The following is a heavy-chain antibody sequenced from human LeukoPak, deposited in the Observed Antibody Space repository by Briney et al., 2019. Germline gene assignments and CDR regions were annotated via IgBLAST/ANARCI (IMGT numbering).Heavy chain of an antibody. CDR1: GFTFSSYS. D-gene: IGHD1-1*01. V-gene: IGHV3-21*01. CDR2: ISSSSSYK. CDR3: ARSAAGTYY. J-gene: IGHJ4*02. Sequence: GGSLRLSCVASGFTFSSYSMNWVRPAPGKGLEWVSSISSSSSYKYYTDSGKGRFTISRDNAKNSLYLQMNSLRAEDTAVYYCARSAAGTYYWGQGTLVTVSS.